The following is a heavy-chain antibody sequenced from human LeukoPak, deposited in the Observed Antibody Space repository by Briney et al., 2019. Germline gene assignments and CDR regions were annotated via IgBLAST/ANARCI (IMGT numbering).Heavy chain of an antibody. CDR1: GFTFSSYW. CDR2: IKEDESDE. V-gene: IGHV3-7*01. J-gene: IGHJ4*02. CDR3: ARWRGRQSEFDY. D-gene: IGHD1-1*01. Sequence: SGGSLRLSCEASGFTFSSYWMSWVRQAPGKGLEWVANIKEDESDEYYVDSVRGRFTASRDNAKNSVNLQMNSLRVEDTAVYYCARWRGRQSEFDYWGQGTLVTVSS.